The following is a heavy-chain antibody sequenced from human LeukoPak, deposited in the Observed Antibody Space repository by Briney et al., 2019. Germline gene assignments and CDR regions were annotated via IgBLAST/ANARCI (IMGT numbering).Heavy chain of an antibody. CDR1: GGSISSSSYY. CDR2: IYYSGST. V-gene: IGHV4-39*07. Sequence: SETLSLTCTVSGGSISSSSYYWGWIRQPPGKGLEWIGSIYYSGSTYYNPSLKSRVTISVDTSKNQFSLKLSSVTAADTAVYYCARAYQLLCYYYYMDVWGKGTTVTVSS. D-gene: IGHD2-2*01. CDR3: ARAYQLLCYYYYMDV. J-gene: IGHJ6*03.